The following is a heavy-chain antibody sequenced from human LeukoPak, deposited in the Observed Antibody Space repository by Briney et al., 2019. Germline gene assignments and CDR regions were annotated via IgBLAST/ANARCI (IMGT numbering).Heavy chain of an antibody. D-gene: IGHD1-26*01. CDR2: MNPNSGNT. Sequence: ASVKVSCEASGYSFITYDVNWVRQVTGQGLERMGSMNPNSGNTGYAQNFQGRVTISSDTSTGTAYMELLGLRSEDTAVYYCARGRLVVGTTRDYYMDVWGKGTTVTVSS. J-gene: IGHJ6*03. CDR3: ARGRLVVGTTRDYYMDV. V-gene: IGHV1-8*02. CDR1: GYSFITYD.